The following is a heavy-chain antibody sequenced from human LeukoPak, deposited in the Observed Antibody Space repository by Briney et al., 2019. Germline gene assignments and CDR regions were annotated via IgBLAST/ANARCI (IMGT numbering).Heavy chain of an antibody. D-gene: IGHD1-26*01. CDR2: IRYDGSNK. V-gene: IGHV3-30*02. CDR1: GFTFSSYG. Sequence: GGSLRLSCAASGFTFSSYGMHWVRQAPGKGLEWVAFIRYDGSNKYYADSVKGRFTISRDNSKNTLYLQMNSLRAEDTAVYYCAKDFSPGELLLGFDYWGQGTLVPVSS. CDR3: AKDFSPGELLLGFDY. J-gene: IGHJ4*02.